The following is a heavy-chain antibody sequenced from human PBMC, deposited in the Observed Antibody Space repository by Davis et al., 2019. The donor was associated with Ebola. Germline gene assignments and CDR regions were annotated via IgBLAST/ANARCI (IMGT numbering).Heavy chain of an antibody. D-gene: IGHD3-3*01. J-gene: IGHJ6*02. CDR1: GFTFSSYG. V-gene: IGHV3-30*02. Sequence: GGSLRLSCAASGFTFSSYGMHWVRQAPGKGLEWVAVIWYDGSNKYYADSVKGRFTISRDNSKNTLYLQMNSLRAEDTAVYYCAKDAPPYYDFWSGYMDVWGQGTTVTVSS. CDR3: AKDAPPYYDFWSGYMDV. CDR2: IWYDGSNK.